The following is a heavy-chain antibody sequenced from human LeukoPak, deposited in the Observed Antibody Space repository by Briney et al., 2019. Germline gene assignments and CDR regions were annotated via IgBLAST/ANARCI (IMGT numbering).Heavy chain of an antibody. CDR1: GFTFDDYA. J-gene: IGHJ4*02. Sequence: PGGSLRLSCAASGFTFDDYAMHWVRQAPGKGLEWVSGISWNSGSIGYADSVKGRFTISRDNAKNSLYLQMNSLRAEDTAVYYCARSKGYYYDSSGRAPYYFDYWGQGTLVTVSS. CDR3: ARSKGYYYDSSGRAPYYFDY. D-gene: IGHD3-22*01. V-gene: IGHV3-9*01. CDR2: ISWNSGSI.